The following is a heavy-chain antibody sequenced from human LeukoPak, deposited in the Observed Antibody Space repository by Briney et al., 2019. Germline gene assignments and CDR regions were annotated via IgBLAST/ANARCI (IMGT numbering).Heavy chain of an antibody. Sequence: GGSLRLSCAVSGFTFRSHAMSWVRQAPGKGPEWVSAISGGGGSTFYADPVKGRFTISRDHSKNTLYLQMNSLRAEDTAVYYCAKVYYDSGAHRWLDPWGQGTLVTASS. CDR3: AKVYYDSGAHRWLDP. CDR2: ISGGGGST. D-gene: IGHD3-22*01. J-gene: IGHJ5*02. CDR1: GFTFRSHA. V-gene: IGHV3-23*01.